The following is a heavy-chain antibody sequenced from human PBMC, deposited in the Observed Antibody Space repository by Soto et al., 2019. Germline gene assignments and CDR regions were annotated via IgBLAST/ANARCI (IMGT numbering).Heavy chain of an antibody. J-gene: IGHJ6*02. CDR3: ARDAPPPELRFLEWHNYDYNGMDV. D-gene: IGHD3-3*01. CDR1: GYSFTAYG. V-gene: IGHV1-18*01. CDR2: ISCYNGKT. Sequence: QVQVVQSGDEVKETGASVRVSCKTSGYSFTAYGISWVRQAPGQGREWMGWISCYNGKTKYAQKVQGRVTMTTDTSTSTAYMDVRSLRSDASAIYYCARDAPPPELRFLEWHNYDYNGMDVWGQGTTVTVSS.